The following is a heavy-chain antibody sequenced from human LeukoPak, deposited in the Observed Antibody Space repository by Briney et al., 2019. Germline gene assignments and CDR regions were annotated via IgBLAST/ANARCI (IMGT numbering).Heavy chain of an antibody. J-gene: IGHJ4*02. CDR1: GGSIISYY. D-gene: IGHD2-15*01. Sequence: PSESLSLTCTVSGGSIISYYWSWIRQPPGKGLEWIGYIYYSGSTNYNPSLKSRVTISVDTSKNQFSLKLSSVTAADTAVYYCARAYCSGGSCYSTPFDYWGQGTLVTVSS. CDR2: IYYSGST. V-gene: IGHV4-59*01. CDR3: ARAYCSGGSCYSTPFDY.